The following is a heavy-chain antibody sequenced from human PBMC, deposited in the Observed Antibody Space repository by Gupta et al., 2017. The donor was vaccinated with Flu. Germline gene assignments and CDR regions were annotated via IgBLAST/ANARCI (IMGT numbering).Heavy chain of an antibody. CDR1: GFTVSSNY. CDR3: AREYSGSYYYYYGMDV. CDR2: IYGGGST. Sequence: EVQLVESGGGLVQPGGSLRLSCAASGFTVSSNYMSWVRQAPGKGLEWVSVIYGGGSTYYADSVKGRFTISRHNSKNTLYLQMNSLRAEDTAVYYCAREYSGSYYYYYGMDVWGQGTTVTVSS. J-gene: IGHJ6*02. D-gene: IGHD1-26*01. V-gene: IGHV3-53*04.